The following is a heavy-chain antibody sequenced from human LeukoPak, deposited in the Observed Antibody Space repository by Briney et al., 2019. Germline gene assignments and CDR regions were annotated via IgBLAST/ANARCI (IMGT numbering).Heavy chain of an antibody. V-gene: IGHV4-39*01. CDR2: LNYSGST. J-gene: IGHJ4*02. D-gene: IGHD2-15*01. CDR1: GFTFSSYA. Sequence: GSLRLSCAASGFTFSSYAMSWIRQPPGKGLEWIGNLNYSGSTYYNPSLKSRVTISVDTSKNQFSLRLSSVTAADTAVYYCARLDSLAYWGQGTLVIVSS. CDR3: ARLDSLAY.